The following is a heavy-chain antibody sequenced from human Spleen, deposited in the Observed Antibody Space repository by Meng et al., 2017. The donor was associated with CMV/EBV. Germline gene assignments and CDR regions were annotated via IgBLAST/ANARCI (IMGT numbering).Heavy chain of an antibody. J-gene: IGHJ1*01. CDR2: ISNSGGTI. V-gene: IGHV3-48*03. CDR3: AREHSEWELEPYFQH. CDR1: GFTLSSYE. Sequence: GESLKISCAASGFTLSSYEMNWVRQAPGKGLEWVSYISNSGGTIYYADSVKGRFTISRDNSKNTLYLQMNSLRAEDTAVYYCAREHSEWELEPYFQHWGQGTLVTVSS. D-gene: IGHD1-26*01.